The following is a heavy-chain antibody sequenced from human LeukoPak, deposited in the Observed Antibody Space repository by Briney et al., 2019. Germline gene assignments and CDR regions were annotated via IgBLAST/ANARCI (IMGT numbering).Heavy chain of an antibody. D-gene: IGHD4-17*01. CDR3: ARRWRMTTMTRSEYYYYMDV. CDR2: ISGSGGST. Sequence: GGSLRLSCAASGFTFSSYAMSWVRQAPGKGLEWVSAISGSGGSTYYADSVKGRFTISRDNSKNTLYLQMNSLRAEDTAVYYCARRWRMTTMTRSEYYYYMDVWGKGTTVTVSS. CDR1: GFTFSSYA. V-gene: IGHV3-23*01. J-gene: IGHJ6*03.